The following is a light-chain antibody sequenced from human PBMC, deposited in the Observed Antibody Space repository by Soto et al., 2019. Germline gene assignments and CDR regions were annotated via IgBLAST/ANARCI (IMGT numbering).Light chain of an antibody. J-gene: IGKJ5*01. CDR2: DAY. Sequence: EIVLTQSPATLSSFPCDRVTLSCRASQYINTRLAWYQHRPGQAPRLLIYDAYNRATGIPPRFSGSGSGTDFTLTISSLEPEDSAVYYCQQRHMWPITFGQGTRLEIK. V-gene: IGKV3-11*01. CDR1: QYINTR. CDR3: QQRHMWPIT.